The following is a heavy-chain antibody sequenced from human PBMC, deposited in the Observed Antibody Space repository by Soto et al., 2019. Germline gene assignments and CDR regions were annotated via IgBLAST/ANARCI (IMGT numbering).Heavy chain of an antibody. CDR3: ARENSVQAWLHHFDH. J-gene: IGHJ4*02. D-gene: IGHD5-18*01. CDR2: ISDVGASI. Sequence: GGSLRLSCEASGFSFSSFAMNWVRQAPGRGLEWVSYISDVGASIYYADSLKGRFTISRDNAKNSLSLQMNNLRAEDTAVYYCARENSVQAWLHHFDHWGLGTLVTVSS. CDR1: GFSFSSFA. V-gene: IGHV3-48*03.